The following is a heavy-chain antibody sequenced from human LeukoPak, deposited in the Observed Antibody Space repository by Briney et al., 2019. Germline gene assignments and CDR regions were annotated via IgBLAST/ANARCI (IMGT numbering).Heavy chain of an antibody. Sequence: PGGSLRLSCAASGLTFRNYWMSWVRQAPGKGLEWVANIKQDGSDKFYVDSVNGRFTISRDNAKNSLCLQMNTLRAEDTAIYYCATFSGAHHKTFDSWGQGTLVTVSS. D-gene: IGHD1-14*01. CDR3: ATFSGAHHKTFDS. J-gene: IGHJ4*02. CDR1: GLTFRNYW. CDR2: IKQDGSDK. V-gene: IGHV3-7*01.